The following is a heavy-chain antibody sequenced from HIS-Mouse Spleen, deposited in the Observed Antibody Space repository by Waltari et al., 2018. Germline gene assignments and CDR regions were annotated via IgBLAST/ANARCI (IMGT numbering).Heavy chain of an antibody. Sequence: QLQLQESGPGLVKPSETLSLTCTVSGGSISSSSYYWGWIRQPPGKGLEWIGGIYYSGSTCYNPSLKSRVTISVDTYKNQFSLKLSSVTAADTAVYYCAREIPYSSSWYDWYFDLWGRGTLVTVSS. J-gene: IGHJ2*01. D-gene: IGHD6-13*01. V-gene: IGHV4-39*07. CDR3: AREIPYSSSWYDWYFDL. CDR1: GGSISSSSYY. CDR2: IYYSGST.